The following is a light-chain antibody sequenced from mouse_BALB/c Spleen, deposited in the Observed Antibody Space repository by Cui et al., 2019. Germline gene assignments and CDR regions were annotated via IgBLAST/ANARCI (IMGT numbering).Light chain of an antibody. CDR2: LTA. Sequence: QIVLTQSPALMSASPGVKVPMTCSASSSVSYMYWYQQKPRSSPKPWIYLTANLAAGVPARFSGSGSGTSYSLTISSMEAEDAATYYCQQWSSNPRTFGGGTKLEIK. J-gene: IGKJ1*01. CDR1: SSVSY. CDR3: QQWSSNPRT. V-gene: IGKV4-68*01.